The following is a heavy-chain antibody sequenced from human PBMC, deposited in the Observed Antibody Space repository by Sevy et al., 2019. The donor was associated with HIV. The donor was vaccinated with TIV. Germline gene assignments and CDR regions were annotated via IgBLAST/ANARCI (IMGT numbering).Heavy chain of an antibody. CDR1: GGSISSYY. J-gene: IGHJ4*02. V-gene: IGHV4-59*08. Sequence: SETLSLTCTVSGGSISSYYWSWIRQPPGKELEWIGYIYYTGSTNYNPSLKSRVTISVDTSKNQFSLKLTSVTAADTDVSFCARHVSVNGGIDYWGQGTLVTVSS. CDR2: IYYTGST. CDR3: ARHVSVNGGIDY. D-gene: IGHD1-1*01.